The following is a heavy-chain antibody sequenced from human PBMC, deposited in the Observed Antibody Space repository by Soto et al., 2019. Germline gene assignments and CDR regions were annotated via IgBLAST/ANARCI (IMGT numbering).Heavy chain of an antibody. CDR1: GFTFSSYG. D-gene: IGHD2-15*01. Sequence: PGGSLRLSCAASGFTFSSYGMHWVRQAPGKGLEWVAVIWYDGSNKYYADSVKGRFTISRDNSKNTLYLQMNSLRAEDTAVYYCARVGIGYCSGGSCYGAFDIWGQGKMVTVSS. CDR3: ARVGIGYCSGGSCYGAFDI. J-gene: IGHJ3*02. V-gene: IGHV3-33*01. CDR2: IWYDGSNK.